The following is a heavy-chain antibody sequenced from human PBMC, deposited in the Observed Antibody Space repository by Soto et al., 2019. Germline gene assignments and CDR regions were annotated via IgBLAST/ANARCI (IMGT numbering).Heavy chain of an antibody. CDR2: INHSGST. CDR1: GGYFSGYY. CDR3: ASWGGRRXDILTGYYRSYYYGMDV. J-gene: IGHJ6*02. Sequence: SLTCAVYGGYFSGYYWSWIRQPPGKGLEWIGEINHSGSTNYNPSLKSRVTISVDTSKNQFSLKLSSVTAADTAVYYCASWGGRRXDILTGYYRSYYYGMDVWGQGTTVTVSS. D-gene: IGHD3-9*01. V-gene: IGHV4-34*01.